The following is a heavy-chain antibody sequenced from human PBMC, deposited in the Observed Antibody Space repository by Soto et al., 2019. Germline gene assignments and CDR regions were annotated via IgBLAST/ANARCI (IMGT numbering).Heavy chain of an antibody. CDR3: ARDWYCSGGSGRDTFDI. D-gene: IGHD2-15*01. Sequence: KGLEWMGWISGYNDNTRYAQKLQGRVTMTTDTSTSTAYMEVRSLRSDDTALYYFARDWYCSGGSGRDTFDIWGQGTMVTVSS. CDR2: ISGYNDNT. V-gene: IGHV1-18*01. J-gene: IGHJ3*02.